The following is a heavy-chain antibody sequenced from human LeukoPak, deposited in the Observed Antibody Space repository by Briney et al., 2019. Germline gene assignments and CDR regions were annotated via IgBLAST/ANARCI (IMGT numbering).Heavy chain of an antibody. V-gene: IGHV3-7*04. D-gene: IGHD6-19*01. J-gene: IGHJ4*02. CDR3: ARGSGWYSIDD. CDR2: IKPDGSAK. CDR1: GFTFSSYE. Sequence: GGSLRLSCAASGFTFSSYEMNWVRQAPGKGLEWVANIKPDGSAKYYVDSVKGRFTISRDNAKNSLYLQMDSLRADDTAVYYCARGSGWYSIDDWGQGTLITVSS.